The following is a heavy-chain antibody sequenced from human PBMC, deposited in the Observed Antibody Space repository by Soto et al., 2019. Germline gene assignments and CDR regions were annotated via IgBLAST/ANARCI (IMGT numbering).Heavy chain of an antibody. D-gene: IGHD3-9*01. J-gene: IGHJ6*02. CDR3: TTDLTDILPWDV. Sequence: EVQLVESGGGLVKPGGSLRLSCAASGFTFSNAWMNWVRQAPGKGLEWVGRIKSKTDGGTTDYAAPVKGRFTISRDDSKNTLYLQMNILKTEDTAVYYCTTDLTDILPWDVWGQGTTVTVSS. V-gene: IGHV3-15*07. CDR2: IKSKTDGGTT. CDR1: GFTFSNAW.